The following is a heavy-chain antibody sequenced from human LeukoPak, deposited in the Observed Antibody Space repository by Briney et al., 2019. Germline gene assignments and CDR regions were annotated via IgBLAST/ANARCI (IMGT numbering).Heavy chain of an antibody. CDR1: GFTFSSYG. CDR3: AKGWQQPDDC. J-gene: IGHJ4*02. V-gene: IGHV3-30*18. CDR2: ISYDGSNK. Sequence: PGGSLRLSCAASGFTFSSYGMHWVRHAPGKGLEWVAVISYDGSNKYYADSVKGRFTISRDNSKNTLYLQMDSLTADDTAVYYCAKGWQQPDDCWGQGTPVTVSS. D-gene: IGHD5-24*01.